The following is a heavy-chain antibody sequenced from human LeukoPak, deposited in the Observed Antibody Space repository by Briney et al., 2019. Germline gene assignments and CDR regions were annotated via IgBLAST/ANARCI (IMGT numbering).Heavy chain of an antibody. J-gene: IGHJ4*02. CDR3: AKDLIIDYYGSGSYFEGINY. CDR1: GFTFSNYC. V-gene: IGHV3-7*01. D-gene: IGHD3-10*01. Sequence: PGGSLRLSCAASGFTFSNYCMTWVRQGPGKGLEWVASTKQDGSEKYFLDSVKGRFTISGDNSKNTLYLQMNSLRAEDTAVYYCAKDLIIDYYGSGSYFEGINYWGQGTLVTVSS. CDR2: TKQDGSEK.